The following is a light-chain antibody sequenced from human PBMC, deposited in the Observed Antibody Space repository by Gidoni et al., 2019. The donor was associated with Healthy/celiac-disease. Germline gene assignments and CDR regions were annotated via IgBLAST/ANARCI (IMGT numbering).Light chain of an antibody. CDR1: QSISSY. V-gene: IGKV1-39*01. Sequence: DIQMTQSPSSLSASVGDRVTITCRASQSISSYLNWYQQKPGKAPKLLIYAASSLQSGVPSRFSGSGSGTDLTLTISSLQPEDFATYYCQQSYSTPLLTFACGTKVEIK. J-gene: IGKJ4*01. CDR3: QQSYSTPLLT. CDR2: AAS.